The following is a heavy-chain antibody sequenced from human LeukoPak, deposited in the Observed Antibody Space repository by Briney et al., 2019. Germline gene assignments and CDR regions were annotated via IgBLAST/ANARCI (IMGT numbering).Heavy chain of an antibody. Sequence: GGSLRLSCAASGFTFDDYAMHWVRQAPGKGLEWVSVISGSGGSTYYADSVKGRFTISRDNSKNTLYLQMNSLRAEDTAVYYCAKDGGEYYDILTGYYPRLYYMDVWGKGTTVTISS. V-gene: IGHV3-23*01. D-gene: IGHD3-9*01. CDR2: ISGSGGST. J-gene: IGHJ6*03. CDR3: AKDGGEYYDILTGYYPRLYYMDV. CDR1: GFTFDDYA.